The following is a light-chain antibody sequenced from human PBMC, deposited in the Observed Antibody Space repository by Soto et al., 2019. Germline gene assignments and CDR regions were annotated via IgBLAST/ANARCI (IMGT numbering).Light chain of an antibody. CDR1: QSVSSNF. V-gene: IGKV3-20*01. Sequence: EIVLTQSPGTLSLSPGERATLSCRASQSVSSNFLAWYQQKPGQAPRLLIYGASSRVTGIPDRFSGSGSGTGFTLTISRLEPEDFAVYYCQQYGSSPITFGQGTRLEIK. CDR3: QQYGSSPIT. CDR2: GAS. J-gene: IGKJ5*01.